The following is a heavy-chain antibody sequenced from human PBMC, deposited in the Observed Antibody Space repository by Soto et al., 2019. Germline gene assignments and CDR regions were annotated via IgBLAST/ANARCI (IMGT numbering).Heavy chain of an antibody. J-gene: IGHJ4*02. D-gene: IGHD6-6*01. V-gene: IGHV4-31*03. CDR2: IYYSGST. Sequence: QVQLQESGPGLVKPSQTLSLTCTVSGGSISSGGYYWSWIHQHPGKGLEWIGYIYYSGSTYYNPSLKSRVTISVDTSKNQFSLKLSSVTAADTAVYYCARDLRTNGHGSSSYYFDYWGQGTLVTVSS. CDR3: ARDLRTNGHGSSSYYFDY. CDR1: GGSISSGGYY.